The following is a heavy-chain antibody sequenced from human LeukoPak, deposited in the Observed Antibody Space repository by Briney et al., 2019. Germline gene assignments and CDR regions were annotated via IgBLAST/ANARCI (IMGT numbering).Heavy chain of an antibody. CDR2: INHSGST. Sequence: PSETLSLTCAVYGGSFSGYYWSWIRQPPGKGLEWIGEINHSGSTNYNPSLKSRVTISVDTSKNQFSLKLSSVTAADTAVYYCARRPYTAVRAFDIWGQGTMVTVSS. D-gene: IGHD4-23*01. J-gene: IGHJ3*02. CDR1: GGSFSGYY. CDR3: ARRPYTAVRAFDI. V-gene: IGHV4-34*01.